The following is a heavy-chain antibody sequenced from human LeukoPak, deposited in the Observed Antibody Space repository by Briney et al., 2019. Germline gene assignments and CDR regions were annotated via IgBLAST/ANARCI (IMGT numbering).Heavy chain of an antibody. D-gene: IGHD3-22*01. V-gene: IGHV1-69*13. CDR3: ARVPLSDSSGHYYPH. CDR1: GYTFTSYD. J-gene: IGHJ1*01. CDR2: IIPIFGTA. Sequence: SVKVSCKASGYTFTSYDISWVRQAPGQGLEWMGGIIPIFGTANYAQKFQGRVTITADESTSTAYMELSSLRSEDTAVYYCARVPLSDSSGHYYPHWGQGTLVTVSS.